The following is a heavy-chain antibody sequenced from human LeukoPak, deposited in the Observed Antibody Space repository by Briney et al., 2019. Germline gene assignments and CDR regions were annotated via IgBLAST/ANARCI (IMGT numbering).Heavy chain of an antibody. CDR1: GYXFTSYW. Sequence: GESLKISCKGSGYXFTSYWISWVRQMPGKGLEWMGRIDPSDSYTNYSPSFQGHVTISADKSISTAYLQWSSLKASDTAMYYCARPSNGWYVLDYWGQGTLVTVSS. J-gene: IGHJ4*02. CDR2: IDPSDSYT. V-gene: IGHV5-10-1*01. D-gene: IGHD6-19*01. CDR3: ARPSNGWYVLDY.